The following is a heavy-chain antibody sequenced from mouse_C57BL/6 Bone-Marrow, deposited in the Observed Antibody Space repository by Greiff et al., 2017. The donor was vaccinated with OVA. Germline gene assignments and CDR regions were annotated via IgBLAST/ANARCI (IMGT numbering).Heavy chain of an antibody. D-gene: IGHD4-1*01. Sequence: VKLVESGPELVKPGASVKLSCKASGYTFTSYDINWVKQRPGQGLEWIGWIYPRDGSTKYNEKFKGKATLTVDTSSSTAYMELHSLTSEDSAVYFCARLGLSYAMDYWGQVTSVTVSS. CDR2: IYPRDGST. CDR1: GYTFTSYD. CDR3: ARLGLSYAMDY. J-gene: IGHJ4*01. V-gene: IGHV1-85*01.